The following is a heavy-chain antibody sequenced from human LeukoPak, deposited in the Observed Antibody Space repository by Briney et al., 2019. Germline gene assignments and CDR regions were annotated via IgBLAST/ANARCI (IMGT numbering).Heavy chain of an antibody. CDR2: IIPIFGTA. D-gene: IGHD1-26*01. CDR3: ARDRGWELLLFDY. V-gene: IGHV1-69*05. CDR1: GYTFTGYY. Sequence: ASVKVSCKASGYTFTGYYMHWVRQAPGQGLEWMGGIIPIFGTANYAQKFQGRVTITTDESTSTAYMELSSLRSEDTAVYYCARDRGWELLLFDYWGQGTLVTVSS. J-gene: IGHJ4*02.